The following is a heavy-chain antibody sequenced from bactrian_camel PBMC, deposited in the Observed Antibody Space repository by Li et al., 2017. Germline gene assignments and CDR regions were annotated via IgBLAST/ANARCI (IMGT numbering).Heavy chain of an antibody. Sequence: VQLVESGGGLVQPGGSLRLSCAASGFTFSSYYMSWVRQAPGKGLEWVSQIAPDGATVYADSVKGRFTISRDNAKNTVFLQMNSLKPEDTAIYYCVRDLGLMDISTLMMGGKDYYAMDYWGKGTQVTVS. CDR2: IAPDGAT. V-gene: IGHV3S10*01. J-gene: IGHJ7*01. CDR1: GFTFSSYY. D-gene: IGHD1*01.